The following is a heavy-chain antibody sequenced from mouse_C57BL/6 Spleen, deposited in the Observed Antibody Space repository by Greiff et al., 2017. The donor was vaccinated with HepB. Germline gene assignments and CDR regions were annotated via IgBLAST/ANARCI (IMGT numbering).Heavy chain of an antibody. Sequence: EVMLVESGGGLVKPGGSLKLSCAASGFTFSSYAMSWVRQTPEKRLEWVATISDGGSYTYYPDNVKGRFTISRDNAKNNLYLQMSHLKSEDTAMYYCAREEYYGSSPAWFAYWGQGTLVTVSA. J-gene: IGHJ3*01. V-gene: IGHV5-4*01. CDR3: AREEYYGSSPAWFAY. CDR2: ISDGGSYT. D-gene: IGHD1-1*01. CDR1: GFTFSSYA.